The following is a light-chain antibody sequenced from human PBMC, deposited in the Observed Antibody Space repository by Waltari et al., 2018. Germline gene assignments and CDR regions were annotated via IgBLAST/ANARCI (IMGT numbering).Light chain of an antibody. V-gene: IGKV3-11*01. CDR2: DGS. CDR3: QQRSTWPRMFT. CDR1: ESVSNY. J-gene: IGKJ2*01. Sequence: EIVLTQSPATLSLSPGERATLSCRASESVSNYLAWYQQKPGQPPRLLLYDGSTRAPGIPARFTGSGSGTDFTLTISSLEPDDSAIYYCQQRSTWPRMFTFGQGTKVEI.